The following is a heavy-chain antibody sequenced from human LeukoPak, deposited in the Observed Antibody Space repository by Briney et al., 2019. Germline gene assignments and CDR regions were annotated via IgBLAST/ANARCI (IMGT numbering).Heavy chain of an antibody. CDR3: ARAPYCSSDSCNHFYYSMGV. D-gene: IGHD2-2*01. Sequence: ASVKVSCKASGYTFINYGISWVRQAPGQGLEWMGWISTYNGNTNYAQNFQGRVTMTTDTFTSTAYMELRSLRSDDTAVYYCARAPYCSSDSCNHFYYSMGVWGQGTTVTVSS. CDR1: GYTFINYG. J-gene: IGHJ6*02. V-gene: IGHV1-18*01. CDR2: ISTYNGNT.